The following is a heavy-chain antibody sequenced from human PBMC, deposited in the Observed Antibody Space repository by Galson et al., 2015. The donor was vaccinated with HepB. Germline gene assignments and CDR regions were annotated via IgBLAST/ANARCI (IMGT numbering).Heavy chain of an antibody. V-gene: IGHV3-33*01. CDR2: IWYDGSNK. Sequence: SLRLSCAASGFTFSSYGMHWVRQAPGKGLEWVAVIWYDGSNKYYADSVKGRFTISRDNSKNTLYLQMNSLRAEDTAVYYCARVLYSSGWYVGYYGMDVWGQGTTVTVSS. CDR1: GFTFSSYG. J-gene: IGHJ6*02. D-gene: IGHD6-19*01. CDR3: ARVLYSSGWYVGYYGMDV.